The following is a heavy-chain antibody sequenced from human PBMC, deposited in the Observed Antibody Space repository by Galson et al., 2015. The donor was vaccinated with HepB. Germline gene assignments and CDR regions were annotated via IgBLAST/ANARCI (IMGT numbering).Heavy chain of an antibody. D-gene: IGHD3-10*01. CDR3: ARGSSITMVRGIPKYYYYYGMDV. V-gene: IGHV1-46*01. Sequence: SGYTFTSYYMHWVRQAPGQGLEWMGIINPSGGSTSYAQKFQGRVTMTRDTSTSTVYMELSSLRSEDTAVYYCARGSSITMVRGIPKYYYYYGMDVWGQGTTVTVSS. J-gene: IGHJ6*02. CDR1: GYTFTSYY. CDR2: INPSGGST.